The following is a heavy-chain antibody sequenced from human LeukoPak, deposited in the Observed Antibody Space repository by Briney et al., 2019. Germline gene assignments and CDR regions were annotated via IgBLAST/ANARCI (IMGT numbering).Heavy chain of an antibody. CDR3: ARDPPGTTAFDL. D-gene: IGHD1-1*01. V-gene: IGHV1-2*02. CDR1: GYTFTDYY. CDR2: INPKSDGT. J-gene: IGHJ3*01. Sequence: ASVKVSCKASGYTFTDYYMHWVRQAPGQGLEWMGWINPKSDGTKYAQNFQGRVTMTWDTSISTAYMEVSRLTSEDTAMFYCARDPPGTTAFDLWGQGTMVTVSS.